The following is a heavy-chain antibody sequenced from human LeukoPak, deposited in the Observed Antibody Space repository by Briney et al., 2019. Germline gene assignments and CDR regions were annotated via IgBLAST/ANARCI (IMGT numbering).Heavy chain of an antibody. CDR3: AKDPNSSGWYGGAY. Sequence: PGGSLRLSCAASGFTFSSDAMSWVRQAPGKVLKSVSAISGSGGSTYYADYVKGRFTISRDNSKNTLYLQMNSQRAEDTAVYYCAKDPNSSGWYGGAYWGQGTLVTVYS. CDR2: ISGSGGST. CDR1: GFTFSSDA. V-gene: IGHV3-23*01. D-gene: IGHD6-19*01. J-gene: IGHJ4*02.